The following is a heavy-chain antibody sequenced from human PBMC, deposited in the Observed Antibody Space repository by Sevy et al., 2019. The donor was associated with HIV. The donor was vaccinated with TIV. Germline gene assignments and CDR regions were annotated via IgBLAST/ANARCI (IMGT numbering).Heavy chain of an antibody. CDR1: GYTFTSYG. J-gene: IGHJ6*03. CDR2: ISAYNGNT. CDR3: ARSGNIVVVPAAPLDYYYYMDV. Sequence: ASVKASCKASGYTFTSYGISWVRQAPGQGLEWMGWISAYNGNTNYAQKLQGRVTMTTDTSTSTAYMELRSLRSDDTAVYYCARSGNIVVVPAAPLDYYYYMDVWGKGTTVTVSS. D-gene: IGHD2-2*01. V-gene: IGHV1-18*04.